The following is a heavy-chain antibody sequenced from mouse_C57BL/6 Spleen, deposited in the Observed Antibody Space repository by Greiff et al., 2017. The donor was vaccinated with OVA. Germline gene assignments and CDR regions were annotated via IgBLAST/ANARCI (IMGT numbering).Heavy chain of an antibody. CDR1: GFTFSDYG. CDR3: ARGGYYSPHFDY. V-gene: IGHV5-17*01. Sequence: EVKLMESGGGLVKPGGSLKLSCAASGFTFSDYGMHWVRQAPEKGLEWVAYISSGSSTISYADTVKGRFTISRDNAKNTLFLQMTSLRSEDTAMYDCARGGYYSPHFDYWGQGTTLTVSS. CDR2: ISSGSSTI. D-gene: IGHD2-12*01. J-gene: IGHJ2*01.